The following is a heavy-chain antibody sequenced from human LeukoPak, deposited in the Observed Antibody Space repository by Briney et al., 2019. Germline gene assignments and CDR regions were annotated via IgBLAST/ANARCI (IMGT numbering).Heavy chain of an antibody. V-gene: IGHV3-33*01. CDR3: ARVSNGMDV. CDR1: GFSFSRYG. CDR2: IWYDGSNE. J-gene: IGHJ6*02. Sequence: GRSLRLSCEASGFSFSRYGMDWVRQAPGKGLEWVAAIWYDGSNENYADSVKGRFTISRDNSKNTLFLEMNSLRAEDTAVYYCARVSNGMDVWGQGTTVTVSS.